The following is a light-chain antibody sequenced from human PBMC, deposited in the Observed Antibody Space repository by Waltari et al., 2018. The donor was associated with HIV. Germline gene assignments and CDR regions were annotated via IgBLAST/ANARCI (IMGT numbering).Light chain of an antibody. V-gene: IGLV2-14*03. J-gene: IGLJ1*01. Sequence: GQSISISCTGTSSDVGGYNSVSWYQQHPGKAPRLLIYDVTNRPSGVSNRFSGSKSGDTASLTISGLQAEDEADYYCTSYTSDSTNVFGTGTKVTVL. CDR3: TSYTSDSTNV. CDR1: SSDVGGYNS. CDR2: DVT.